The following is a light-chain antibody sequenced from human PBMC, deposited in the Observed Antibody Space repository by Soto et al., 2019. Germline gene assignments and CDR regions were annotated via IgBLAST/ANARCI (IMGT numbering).Light chain of an antibody. Sequence: IQLTQSPSSLSASVGDRVTTTCRATPAIASFLAWYQQKPGTAPKLLIYGATTLQSGVPSRFSGSGSGTDFTLTISSLQPEDFATYYCQQSYSTPRTFGQGTKVDIK. J-gene: IGKJ1*01. V-gene: IGKV1-39*01. CDR3: QQSYSTPRT. CDR2: GAT. CDR1: PAIASF.